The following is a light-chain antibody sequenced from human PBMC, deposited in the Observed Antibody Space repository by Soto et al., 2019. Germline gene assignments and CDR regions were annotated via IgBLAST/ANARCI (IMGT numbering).Light chain of an antibody. CDR1: SSDVGGYNY. CDR3: SSYTSSSTLA. Sequence: QSALTQPASVSGSPGQSITISCTGTSSDVGGYNYVSWYQQHPGKAPKLMIYDVSNRPSGVSNRFSGSKSGNTASLTISGLQAEDEADYYCSSYTSSSTLAFGGGTQLTVL. J-gene: IGLJ7*01. CDR2: DVS. V-gene: IGLV2-14*01.